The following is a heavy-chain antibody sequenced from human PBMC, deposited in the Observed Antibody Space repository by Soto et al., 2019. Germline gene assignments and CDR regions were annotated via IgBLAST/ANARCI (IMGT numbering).Heavy chain of an antibody. J-gene: IGHJ5*02. V-gene: IGHV1-69*13. CDR1: GGTFSSYA. CDR3: ARDPFTYYYDSSGSPNWFDP. Sequence: GPSVRVSCKASGGTFSSYAISWVRQAPGQGLEWMGGIIPIFATANYAQKFQGRVTITADEFTSTAYMELSSLRSEDTAVYYCARDPFTYYYDSSGSPNWFDPWGQGTLVTVSS. D-gene: IGHD3-22*01. CDR2: IIPIFATA.